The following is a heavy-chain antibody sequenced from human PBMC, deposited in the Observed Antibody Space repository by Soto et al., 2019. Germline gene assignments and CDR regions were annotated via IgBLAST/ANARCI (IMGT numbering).Heavy chain of an antibody. J-gene: IGHJ4*02. Sequence: GGSLRLSCAASGFSFSISPMHWVRQAPGKGPEWVALISYDGTNKFYADSVKGRFTISRDNSKSTLYLQVDSLRPEDAAVYYCARDPKTSGGQHWAFNYFDSWGQGTLVTVPQ. CDR3: ARDPKTSGGQHWAFNYFDS. CDR1: GFSFSISP. V-gene: IGHV3-30-3*01. CDR2: ISYDGTNK. D-gene: IGHD7-27*01.